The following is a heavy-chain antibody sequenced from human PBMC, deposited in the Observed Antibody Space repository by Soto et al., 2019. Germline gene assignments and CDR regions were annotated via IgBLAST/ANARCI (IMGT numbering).Heavy chain of an antibody. Sequence: PGESLKISCKGSGYSFASYWISWVRQMPGKGLEWMGRIDPSDSYTNYSPSFQGHVTISADKSISTAYLQWSSLKASDTAMYYCARHAPYYYDSSGYYYVWDYWGQGTLVTVSS. CDR1: GYSFASYW. D-gene: IGHD3-22*01. J-gene: IGHJ4*02. V-gene: IGHV5-10-1*01. CDR2: IDPSDSYT. CDR3: ARHAPYYYDSSGYYYVWDY.